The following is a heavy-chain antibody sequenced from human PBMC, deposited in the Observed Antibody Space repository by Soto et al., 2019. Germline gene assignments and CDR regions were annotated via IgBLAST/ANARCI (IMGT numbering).Heavy chain of an antibody. D-gene: IGHD6-13*01. Sequence: PSETLSLTCTVSGGSISSGGYYWSWIRQHPGKGLEWIGYIYYSGSTYYNPSLKSRVTISVDTSKNQFSLKLSSVTAADTAVYYCASKRKLAGVLYCDYWGQGTLVTVSS. V-gene: IGHV4-31*03. CDR1: GGSISSGGYY. J-gene: IGHJ4*02. CDR3: ASKRKLAGVLYCDY. CDR2: IYYSGST.